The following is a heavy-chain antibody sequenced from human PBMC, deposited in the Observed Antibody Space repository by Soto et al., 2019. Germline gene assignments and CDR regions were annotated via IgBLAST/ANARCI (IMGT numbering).Heavy chain of an antibody. V-gene: IGHV3-30*18. CDR1: GFTFSYG. CDR2: ISYDSSNK. Sequence: VQLLESGGGLIQPGGSLRLSCAASGFTFSYGIHWLRQAPGKGLEWVAYISYDSSNKFYGDSVKGRFTISRDNSKNTQFLQMNSLRAEETAVYYCAKLVIGYCSGNTCDGYWGQGTLVAVSS. J-gene: IGHJ4*02. CDR3: AKLVIGYCSGNTCDGY. D-gene: IGHD2-15*01.